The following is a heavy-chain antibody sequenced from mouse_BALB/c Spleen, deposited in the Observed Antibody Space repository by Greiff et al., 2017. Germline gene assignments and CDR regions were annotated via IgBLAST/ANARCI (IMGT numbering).Heavy chain of an antibody. CDR2: ISSGGSYT. V-gene: IGHV5-9-4*01. D-gene: IGHD2-2*01. J-gene: IGHJ3*01. CDR1: GFTFSSYA. Sequence: DVMLVESGGGLVKPGGSLKLSCAASGFTFSSYAMSWVRQSPEKRLEWVAEISSGGSYTYYPDTVTGRFTISRDNAKNTLYLEMSSLRSEDTAMYYCARDGYGAWFAYWGQGTLVTVSA. CDR3: ARDGYGAWFAY.